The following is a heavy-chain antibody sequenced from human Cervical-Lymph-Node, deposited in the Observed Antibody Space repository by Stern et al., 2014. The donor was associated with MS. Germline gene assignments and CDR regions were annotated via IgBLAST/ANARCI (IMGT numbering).Heavy chain of an antibody. CDR1: GGSITNGGYY. Sequence: QLQLQESGPELVTPSHTLSLTCTVSGGSITNGGYYWRWLRPPPGHGLEWIGFIYYSGSTHYNPSLKRRLTMSVDTSKNQFSLKLSSVTAADTAVYYCVRGGGYFDYWGQGTLVTVSS. CDR3: VRGGGYFDY. V-gene: IGHV4-30-4*01. J-gene: IGHJ4*02. CDR2: IYYSGST.